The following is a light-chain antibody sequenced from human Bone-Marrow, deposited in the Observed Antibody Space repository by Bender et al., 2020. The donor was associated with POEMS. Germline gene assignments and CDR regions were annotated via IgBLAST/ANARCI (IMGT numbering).Light chain of an antibody. CDR1: SSDIDFFDF. Sequence: QSALTQPASVSGSPGQSITISCTGTSSDIDFFDFVSWYQHHPGKVPKLLIYGVTNRPSGVSARFSGSKSGNTASLTISGLQAEDEADYYCSSYTSSTTWVFGGGTKVTVL. CDR3: SSYTSSTTWV. J-gene: IGLJ3*02. CDR2: GVT. V-gene: IGLV2-14*01.